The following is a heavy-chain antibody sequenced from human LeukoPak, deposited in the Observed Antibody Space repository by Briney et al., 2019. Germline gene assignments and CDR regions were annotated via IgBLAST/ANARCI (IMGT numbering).Heavy chain of an antibody. Sequence: GGSLRLSCAASGFTFSNYWMHWVRQAPGKGLEYVSAISSNGDSTYYANSVEGRFTISRDNSKNTLNLQMGSLRVEDMAVYYCARGGGYRGYGQDYWGQGTLVTVSS. V-gene: IGHV3-64*01. J-gene: IGHJ4*02. CDR1: GFTFSNYW. CDR2: ISSNGDST. CDR3: ARGGGYRGYGQDY. D-gene: IGHD5-12*01.